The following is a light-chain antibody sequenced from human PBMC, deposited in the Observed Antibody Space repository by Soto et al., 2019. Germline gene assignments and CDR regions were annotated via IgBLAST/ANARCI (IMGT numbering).Light chain of an antibody. CDR1: QTISSW. CDR3: QSFNSYSVA. Sequence: DIQMTQSPSTLSGSVGDRVTITCRASQTISSWLAWYQQKPGKAPKLLIYKASTLKSGVPSRFSGSGSGTEFTLTISSLHPDYFEPYYFQSFNSYSVAFGQGAKV. J-gene: IGKJ1*01. V-gene: IGKV1-5*03. CDR2: KAS.